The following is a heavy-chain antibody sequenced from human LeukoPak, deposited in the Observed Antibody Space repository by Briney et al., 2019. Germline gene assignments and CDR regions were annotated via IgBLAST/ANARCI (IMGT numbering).Heavy chain of an antibody. V-gene: IGHV4-4*07. CDR1: GGSISNYY. CDR2: IYTSGST. J-gene: IGHJ4*02. D-gene: IGHD3-16*01. Sequence: SETLSLTCTVSGGSISNYYWSWIRQPAGKGLEWIGRIYTSGSTNYKPSLKSRVTMSVDTSKNQFSLKLSSVTAADTAVYYCAREKSFGGSDYWGQGTLVTVSS. CDR3: AREKSFGGSDY.